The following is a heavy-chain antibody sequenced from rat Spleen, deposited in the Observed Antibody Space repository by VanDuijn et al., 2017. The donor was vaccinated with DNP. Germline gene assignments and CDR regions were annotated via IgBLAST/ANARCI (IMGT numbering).Heavy chain of an antibody. Sequence: EVQVVESGGGLVQPGRSMTVSCVASGFTFSNYYMAWVRQAPTKGLEWVTSISPSGGSTYYRDSVKGRFTISRDNANSTLYLQMDSLRSEDSATYYCVTRGVGARYYWYFDFWGPGTMVTVSS. V-gene: IGHV5-25*01. J-gene: IGHJ1*01. D-gene: IGHD5-1*01. CDR1: GFTFSNYY. CDR2: ISPSGGST. CDR3: VTRGVGARYYWYFDF.